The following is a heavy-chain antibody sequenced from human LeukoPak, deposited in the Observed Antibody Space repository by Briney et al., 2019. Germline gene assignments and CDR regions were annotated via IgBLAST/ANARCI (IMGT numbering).Heavy chain of an antibody. V-gene: IGHV4-39*07. CDR2: IYYSGST. J-gene: IGHJ4*02. D-gene: IGHD5-24*01. CDR1: GGSISSSSYY. CDR3: ARVSRDGYSDY. Sequence: SETLSLTCTVSGGSISSSSYYWGWIRQPPGKGLEWIGSIYYSGSTYYNPSLKSRVTISVDTSKNQFSLKLSSVTAADTAVYYCARVSRDGYSDYWGQGTLVTVSS.